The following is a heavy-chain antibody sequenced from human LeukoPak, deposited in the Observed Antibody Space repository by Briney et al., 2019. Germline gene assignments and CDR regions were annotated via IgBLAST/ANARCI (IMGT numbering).Heavy chain of an antibody. J-gene: IGHJ6*03. Sequence: QTGGSLRLSCAASGFTFSSYWMHWVRQAPGKGLVWVSRINSDGSSTSYADSVKGRFTISRDNAKNTLYLQMNSLRAEDTAVYYCARVDYSNYDYYYYYMDVWGKGTTVTVSS. CDR2: INSDGSST. D-gene: IGHD4-11*01. CDR1: GFTFSSYW. CDR3: ARVDYSNYDYYYYYMDV. V-gene: IGHV3-74*01.